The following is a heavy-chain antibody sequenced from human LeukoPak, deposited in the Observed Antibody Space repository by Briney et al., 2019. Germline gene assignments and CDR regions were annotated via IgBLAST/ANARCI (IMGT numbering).Heavy chain of an antibody. Sequence: ASVKVSCKASGYTFTGYYMHWVRQAPGQGLEWMGWINPNSGGTNYAQKFQGRVTMTRDTSISTAYMELSRLRSDDTAVYYCARPPWFGESSLDYWGQGTLVTVSS. CDR3: ARPPWFGESSLDY. V-gene: IGHV1-2*02. D-gene: IGHD3-10*01. J-gene: IGHJ4*02. CDR1: GYTFTGYY. CDR2: INPNSGGT.